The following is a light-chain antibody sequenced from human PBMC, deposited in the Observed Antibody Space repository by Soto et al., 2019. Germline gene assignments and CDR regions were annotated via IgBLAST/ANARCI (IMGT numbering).Light chain of an antibody. V-gene: IGKV2-30*01. J-gene: IGKJ1*01. Sequence: DVVLTQSPLSLPVALGQPASISCRSSQSLVFSDGNIYLNWFHQRPGQSPRRLIYKVSNRDSGVPDRFSGRGSGTDFTLKISRVEAEDVGVYYCMQGTRWLWTFGQGTKVEIK. CDR3: MQGTRWLWT. CDR1: QSLVFSDGNIY. CDR2: KVS.